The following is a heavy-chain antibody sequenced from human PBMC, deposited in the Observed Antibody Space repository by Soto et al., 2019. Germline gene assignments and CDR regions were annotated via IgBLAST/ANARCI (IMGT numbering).Heavy chain of an antibody. CDR3: TMGLLWFGAY. CDR2: IRSKANSYAT. J-gene: IGHJ4*02. Sequence: EVQLVESGGGLAQPGGSLKLSCAASGFTFSGSAMHWVSQASGKGLEWVGRIRSKANSYATAYAASVKGRFTISRDDSMNTAYLQMNSLKTEDTAVYYCTMGLLWFGAYWGQGTLVTVSS. D-gene: IGHD3-10*01. V-gene: IGHV3-73*02. CDR1: GFTFSGSA.